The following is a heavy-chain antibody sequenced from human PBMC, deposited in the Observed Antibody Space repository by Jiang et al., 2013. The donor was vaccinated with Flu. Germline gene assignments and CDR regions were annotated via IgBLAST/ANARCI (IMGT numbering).Heavy chain of an antibody. CDR1: GGTFSGNA. CDR3: ARGRGGSGSFDRRDYDYHGLDV. CDR2: IIPIFDTT. J-gene: IGHJ6*02. D-gene: IGHD3-10*01. Sequence: QLVESGAEVKKPGSSVKVSCKASGGTFSGNAITWVRQAPGQGLEWMGDIIPIFDTTNFAQKFQGRVRITADESTTTAYMELSSLRSEDTAVYYCARGRGGSGSFDRRDYDYHGLDVWGQGDHGSPSP. V-gene: IGHV1-69*01.